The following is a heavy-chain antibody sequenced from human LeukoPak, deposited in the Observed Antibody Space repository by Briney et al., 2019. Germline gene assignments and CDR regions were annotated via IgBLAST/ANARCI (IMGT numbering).Heavy chain of an antibody. D-gene: IGHD6-19*01. V-gene: IGHV3-11*01. CDR1: GFTFSDYY. Sequence: GGSLRLSCAASGFTFSDYYMSWIRQAPGKGLEWVSYIRGSGSTIFYADSVKGRFTISRNNAKNSLYLQMNSLRAEDTAVYYCARHQGSGWYQIWFDPWGQGTLVTVSS. J-gene: IGHJ5*02. CDR3: ARHQGSGWYQIWFDP. CDR2: IRGSGSTI.